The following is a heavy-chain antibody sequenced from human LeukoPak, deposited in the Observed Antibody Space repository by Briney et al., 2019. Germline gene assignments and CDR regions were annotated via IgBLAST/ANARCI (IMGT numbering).Heavy chain of an antibody. D-gene: IGHD3-10*01. V-gene: IGHV3-30-3*01. CDR2: ISYDGSNK. Sequence: GRSLRLSCAASGFTFSSYAMHWVRQAPGKGLEWVAVISYDGSNKYYAGSVKGRFTISRDNSKNTLYLQMNSLRAEDTAVYYCARGGNAATYWGQGTLVTVSS. CDR3: ARGGNAATY. J-gene: IGHJ4*02. CDR1: GFTFSSYA.